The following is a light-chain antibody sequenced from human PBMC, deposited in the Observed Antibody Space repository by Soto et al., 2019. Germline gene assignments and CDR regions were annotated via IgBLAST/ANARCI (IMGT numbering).Light chain of an antibody. CDR1: QSVSSY. CDR3: QQRSNRPLT. Sequence: EIVWTQAPATLSLSPGERASLSCRASQSVSSYLAWYQQKPGQAPRLLIYDTSIRASGIPARFSGSGSGTDFTLTISSLDPEDFAVYYCQQRSNRPLTFGQGTRLEIK. CDR2: DTS. J-gene: IGKJ5*01. V-gene: IGKV3-11*01.